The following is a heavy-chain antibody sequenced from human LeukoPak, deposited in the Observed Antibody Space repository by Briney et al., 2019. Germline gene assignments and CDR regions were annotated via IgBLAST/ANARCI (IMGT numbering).Heavy chain of an antibody. V-gene: IGHV3-15*01. Sequence: GGSLRLSCAASGFTFSNAWMSWVRQAPVKGLEWVGRIKSKTDGGTTDYAAPAKGRFTISRDDSKNTLYLQMNSLKTEDTAVYYCTTDQYYYDSSGYYSFFDYWGQGTLVTVSS. CDR1: GFTFSNAW. D-gene: IGHD3-22*01. CDR2: IKSKTDGGTT. CDR3: TTDQYYYDSSGYYSFFDY. J-gene: IGHJ4*02.